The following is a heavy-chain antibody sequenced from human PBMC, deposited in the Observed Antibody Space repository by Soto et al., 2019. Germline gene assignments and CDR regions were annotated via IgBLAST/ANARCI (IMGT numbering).Heavy chain of an antibody. CDR3: AHSPPHYDSTYGMDV. CDR2: IYWDDDR. Sequence: QITLKESGPTLVKPTQTLTLTCTFSGFSLSTSGVGVGWIRQPPGTALEWLALIYWDDDRRYNPSLKSRLTITKDTSKNQVVLTMTNMDPVDTATYYCAHSPPHYDSTYGMDVWGEGTTVTVSS. CDR1: GFSLSTSGVG. J-gene: IGHJ6*04. V-gene: IGHV2-5*02. D-gene: IGHD3-22*01.